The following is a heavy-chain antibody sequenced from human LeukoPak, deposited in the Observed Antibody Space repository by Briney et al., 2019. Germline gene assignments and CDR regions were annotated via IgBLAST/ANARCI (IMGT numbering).Heavy chain of an antibody. J-gene: IGHJ4*02. D-gene: IGHD3-10*01. Sequence: SETLSLTCTVSGGPMISFFWNWIRQTPGKGLEWIGYVHYTGITRYNPSLKSRVTISVDTSKNQFSLKLSSVTAADTAVYYCARVRSPYYYGSGSYYNRGYFDYWGQGTLVTVSS. V-gene: IGHV4-59*12. CDR3: ARVRSPYYYGSGSYYNRGYFDY. CDR2: VHYTGIT. CDR1: GGPMISFF.